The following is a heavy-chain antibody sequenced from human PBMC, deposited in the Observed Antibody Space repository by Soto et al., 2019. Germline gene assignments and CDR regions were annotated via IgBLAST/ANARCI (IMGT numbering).Heavy chain of an antibody. J-gene: IGHJ6*02. CDR1: GGTFSSYA. CDR2: IIPIFGIA. V-gene: IGHV1-69*17. D-gene: IGHD3-10*01. CDR3: ARALDIATPGGYYYYGMDV. Sequence: QVQLVLSGAEVKKPGSSVKVSCKASGGTFSSYAISWVRQAPGQGLEWMGGIIPIFGIANYAQKFQGRVTITADKSTSTAYMELSSLRSEDTAVYYCARALDIATPGGYYYYGMDVWGQGTTVTVSS.